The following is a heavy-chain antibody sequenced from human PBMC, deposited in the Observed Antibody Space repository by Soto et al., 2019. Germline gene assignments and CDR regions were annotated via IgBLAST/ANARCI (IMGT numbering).Heavy chain of an antibody. CDR3: ATTSTGRKFDS. CDR1: EFTFSSYA. J-gene: IGHJ4*02. Sequence: RLSCAASEFTFSSYAMSWVRQAPGKGLEWVSTISGSSGRTYYTYSVKRRFTSSRDNSKNTPYRQMSRLKADDTAVYSCATTSTGRKFDSWGQGTLVTVSS. D-gene: IGHD4-4*01. CDR2: ISGSSGRT. V-gene: IGHV3-23*01.